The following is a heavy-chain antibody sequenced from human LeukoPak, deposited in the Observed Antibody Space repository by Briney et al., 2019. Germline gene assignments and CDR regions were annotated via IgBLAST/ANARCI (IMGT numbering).Heavy chain of an antibody. D-gene: IGHD3-10*01. Sequence: SETLSLTCTVSGGSISSYYWSWIRQPAGKGLEWIGRIYTSGSTNYNPSLKSRVTISVDTSKNQFSLKLNSVTAADTAVYYCARGKEVITMLRGLKPGYYFDYWGQGTLVTVSS. J-gene: IGHJ4*02. CDR3: ARGKEVITMLRGLKPGYYFDY. CDR2: IYTSGST. V-gene: IGHV4-4*07. CDR1: GGSISSYY.